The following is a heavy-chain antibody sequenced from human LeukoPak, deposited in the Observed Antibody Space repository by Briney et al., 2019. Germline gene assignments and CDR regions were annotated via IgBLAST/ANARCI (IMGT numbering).Heavy chain of an antibody. CDR2: IYYSGST. Sequence: SETLSLTCTVSGGSISSYYWSWIRQPPGKGLEWIGYIYYSGSTNYNPSLKSRVTISVDRSKNQFSLKLSSVTAADTAVYYCARGQDIVVVPAANGLNNWFDPWGQGTLVTVSS. CDR1: GGSISSYY. V-gene: IGHV4-59*12. CDR3: ARGQDIVVVPAANGLNNWFDP. D-gene: IGHD2-2*01. J-gene: IGHJ5*02.